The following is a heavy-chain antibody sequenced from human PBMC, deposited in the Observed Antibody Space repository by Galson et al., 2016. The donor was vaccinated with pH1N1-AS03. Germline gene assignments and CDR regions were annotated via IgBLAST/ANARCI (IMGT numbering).Heavy chain of an antibody. CDR2: ISYDGSNK. Sequence: SLRLSCAASGFTFSSYGMHWVRQAPGKGLEWVAVISYDGSNKYYADSVKGRFTISRDNSKNTLYLQMNSLRAEDTAVYYCAKDPASGEVWDILGALNWVDPWGQGTLVTVSS. V-gene: IGHV3-30*18. CDR1: GFTFSSYG. D-gene: IGHD1-26*01. J-gene: IGHJ5*02. CDR3: AKDPASGEVWDILGALNWVDP.